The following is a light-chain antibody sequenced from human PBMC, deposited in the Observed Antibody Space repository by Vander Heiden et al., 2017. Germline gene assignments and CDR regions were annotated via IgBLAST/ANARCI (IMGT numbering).Light chain of an antibody. CDR1: SSSIGSNT. J-gene: IGLJ2*01. V-gene: IGLV1-44*01. Sequence: QSVLTQPPSASGTPAQRVTISCSGSSSSIGSNTVNWYQQFPGSAPKLLIYSVNQRPSGVPDRFSGSKSGTSASLAISGLLSEDEADYYCSSWDDSLDGLLFGGGTKLTVL. CDR3: SSWDDSLDGLL. CDR2: SVN.